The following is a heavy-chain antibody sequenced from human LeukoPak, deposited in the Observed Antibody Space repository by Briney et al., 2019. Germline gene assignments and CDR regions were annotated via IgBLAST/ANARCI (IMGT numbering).Heavy chain of an antibody. Sequence: ASVKVSCKASGYTFTTYYMHWVRQAPGQGLEWMGWISAYNGNTNYTQKLQGRVTMTTDTSTSTAYMELRSLRSDDTAVYYCARAGLNIVLMAYALFDYWGQGTLVTVSS. CDR2: ISAYNGNT. D-gene: IGHD2-8*01. J-gene: IGHJ4*02. CDR3: ARAGLNIVLMAYALFDY. V-gene: IGHV1-18*04. CDR1: GYTFTTYY.